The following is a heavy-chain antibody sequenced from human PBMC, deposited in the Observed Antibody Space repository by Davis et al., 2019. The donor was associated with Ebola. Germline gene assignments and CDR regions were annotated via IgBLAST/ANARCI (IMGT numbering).Heavy chain of an antibody. D-gene: IGHD6-13*01. Sequence: GESLKISCAASGFTFSSYWMSWVRQAPGKGLEWVANIKQDESEKYYVDSVKDRFTISRDNAKNTLYLQMNSLRAEDTAVYYCARRPEGYTSSWGQGTLVTVSS. CDR1: GFTFSSYW. CDR2: IKQDESEK. CDR3: ARRPEGYTSS. J-gene: IGHJ4*02. V-gene: IGHV3-7*01.